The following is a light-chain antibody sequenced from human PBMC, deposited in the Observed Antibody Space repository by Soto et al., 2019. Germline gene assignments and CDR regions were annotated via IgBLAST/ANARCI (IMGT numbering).Light chain of an antibody. CDR3: QQYNSWLWT. CDR1: QSVSSK. CDR2: GAS. J-gene: IGKJ1*01. Sequence: IGMTQSPATLSVSPGEGATLSCRASQSVSSKLAWYQQKPGQAPRLLIYGASARATGIPARFSGSGSGTEFTLIISSLQSEDSAVYYCQQYNSWLWTFGQGTKVDI. V-gene: IGKV3-15*01.